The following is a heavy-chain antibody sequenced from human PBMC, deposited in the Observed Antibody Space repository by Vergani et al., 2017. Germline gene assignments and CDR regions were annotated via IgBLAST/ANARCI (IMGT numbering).Heavy chain of an antibody. J-gene: IGHJ6*02. Sequence: EVQLEESGGGLVHPGESLRLSCAASGFTFSSYWMSWVRQAPGKGLEWVANIKQDGSDKFYVDSVKGRFTVSRDNAKNSLYLQMNSLRAEDTAVYYCARDRGGRGSSYYYGMDVWGQGTTVTVSS. CDR2: IKQDGSDK. CDR1: GFTFSSYW. V-gene: IGHV3-7*01. CDR3: ARDRGGRGSSYYYGMDV. D-gene: IGHD2-15*01.